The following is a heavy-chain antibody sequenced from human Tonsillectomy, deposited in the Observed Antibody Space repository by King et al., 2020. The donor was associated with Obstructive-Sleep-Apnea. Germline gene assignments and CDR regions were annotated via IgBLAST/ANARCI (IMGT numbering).Heavy chain of an antibody. CDR2: IYHSGST. V-gene: IGHV4-38-2*02. CDR3: ARDSARRPAYFDY. CDR1: GYSISSGYY. D-gene: IGHD6-6*01. Sequence: VQLQESGPGLVKPSETLSLTCTVSGYSISSGYYWGWIRQPPGKGLEWIGSIYHSGSTYYNVSLRSRVTISVDTSKNQFSLKLSFVTAADTAVYYCARDSARRPAYFDYWGQGTLVTVSS. J-gene: IGHJ4*02.